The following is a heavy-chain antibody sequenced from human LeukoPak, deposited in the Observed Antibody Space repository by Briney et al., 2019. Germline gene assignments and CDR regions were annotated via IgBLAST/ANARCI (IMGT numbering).Heavy chain of an antibody. CDR2: IYPGDSDA. V-gene: IGHV5-51*01. D-gene: IGHD1-26*01. J-gene: IGHJ4*02. CDR3: ARRRYLYSGSYYPFDY. CDR1: GYSFTNYW. Sequence: VESLKISCKGSGYSFTNYWIGWVRQMPGKGLKWMGIIYPGDSDARYSPSFQGQVTISADKSISTAYLQWSSLKASDTAMYYCARRRYLYSGSYYPFDYWGQGTLVTVSS.